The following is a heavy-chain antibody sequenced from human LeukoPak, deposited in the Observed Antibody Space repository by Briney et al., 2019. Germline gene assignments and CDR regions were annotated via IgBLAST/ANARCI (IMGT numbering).Heavy chain of an antibody. V-gene: IGHV3-23*01. Sequence: GGSLRLSCAASGFTFSSYAMSWVRQAPGKGLEWVSAISGSGGSTYYADSVKGRFTISRHNSKNTLYLQMNSLRAEDTAVYYCAKAPISGGTGYYYYYMDVWGKGTTVTVSS. CDR2: ISGSGGST. J-gene: IGHJ6*03. CDR3: AKAPISGGTGYYYYYMDV. D-gene: IGHD2-15*01. CDR1: GFTFSSYA.